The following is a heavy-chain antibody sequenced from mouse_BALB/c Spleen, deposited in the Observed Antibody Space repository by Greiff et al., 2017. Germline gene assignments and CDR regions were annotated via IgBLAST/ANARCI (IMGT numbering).Heavy chain of an antibody. CDR1: GFNIKDTY. CDR2: IDPANGNT. J-gene: IGHJ4*01. D-gene: IGHD6-1*01. Sequence: EVKLQQSGAELVKPGASVKLSCTASGFNIKDTYMHWVKQRPEQGLEWIGRIDPANGNTKYDPKFQGKATITADTPSNTAYLQLSSLTSEDTAVYYCASSGYYAMDYWGQGTSVTVSS. CDR3: ASSGYYAMDY. V-gene: IGHV14-3*02.